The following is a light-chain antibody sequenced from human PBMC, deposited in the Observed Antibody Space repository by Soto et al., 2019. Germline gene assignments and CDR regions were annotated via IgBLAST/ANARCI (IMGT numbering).Light chain of an antibody. CDR2: DAS. Sequence: EIVLTQSPATLSLSPGERATLSCRASQSVSFYLAWYQQKPGQAPRLLIYDASNRATGIPARFIGSGSGTDFTLTISSLEPEDFAVYYCQQRGNWPLTFGGGTKVEIK. CDR1: QSVSFY. V-gene: IGKV3-11*01. J-gene: IGKJ4*01. CDR3: QQRGNWPLT.